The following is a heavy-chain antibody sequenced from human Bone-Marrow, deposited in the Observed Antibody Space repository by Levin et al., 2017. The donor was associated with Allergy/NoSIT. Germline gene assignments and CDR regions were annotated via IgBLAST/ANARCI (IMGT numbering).Heavy chain of an antibody. CDR1: GGSFSAYS. J-gene: IGHJ5*02. CDR2: INHSGST. Sequence: SETLSLTCAVYGGSFSAYSWSWLRQPPGKGLEWIGEINHSGSTNYNPSLKSRITISLDTSKNQFSLPLRSVTAADTAVYYCARVPENWFDPWGQGTLVTVSS. CDR3: ARVPENWFDP. V-gene: IGHV4-34*01.